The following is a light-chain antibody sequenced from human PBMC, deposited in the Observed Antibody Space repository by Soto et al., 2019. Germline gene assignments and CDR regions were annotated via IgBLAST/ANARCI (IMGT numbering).Light chain of an antibody. Sequence: DIHLTQSPSTLSASLGDRITITCRASQIISRCLAWYQQKPGKAPKLLIYTTSSLESGVPSRFSGSGSGTEFTLTISNLQPDDFATYYCQHYKDYSWTFGQGTKVEIK. CDR2: TTS. CDR3: QHYKDYSWT. CDR1: QIISRC. J-gene: IGKJ1*01. V-gene: IGKV1-5*03.